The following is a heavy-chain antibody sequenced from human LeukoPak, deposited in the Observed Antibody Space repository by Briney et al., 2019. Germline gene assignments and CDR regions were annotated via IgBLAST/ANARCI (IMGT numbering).Heavy chain of an antibody. Sequence: PSETLSLTCTVAGGSISGHYWIWLRQFPGKGLEGIGYIYDSGSTNYNPSLRSRVTISVDTPKKQFSLKLTSVTAADTAVYYCARRYGTSGWIDYWGQGTLVTVSS. CDR1: GGSISGHY. J-gene: IGHJ4*02. CDR3: ARRYGTSGWIDY. CDR2: IYDSGST. V-gene: IGHV4-59*11. D-gene: IGHD3-22*01.